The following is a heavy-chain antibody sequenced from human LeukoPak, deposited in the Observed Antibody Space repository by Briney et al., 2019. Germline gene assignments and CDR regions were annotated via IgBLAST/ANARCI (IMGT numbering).Heavy chain of an antibody. Sequence: PSETLSLTCTVSGGSISGYYWSWIRQPPGKGLEWIGYIYYRGNTNYNPSLKSRVTISVDTSKNQFSLKLSSVTAADTAVYYCARHVWRSSSWRPDAFDIWGQGTMVTVSS. J-gene: IGHJ3*02. CDR3: ARHVWRSSSWRPDAFDI. CDR1: GGSISGYY. V-gene: IGHV4-59*08. D-gene: IGHD6-13*01. CDR2: IYYRGNT.